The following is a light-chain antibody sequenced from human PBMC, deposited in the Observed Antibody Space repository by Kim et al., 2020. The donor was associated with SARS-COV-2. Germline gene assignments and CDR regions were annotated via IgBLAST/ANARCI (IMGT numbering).Light chain of an antibody. J-gene: IGKJ5*01. Sequence: DIEMTQSPSTLSASVGDRVTITCRASQSIGTWLAWHQKKPGKAPKLLIYKASALDGGVSSRFSGSGSGTEFTLTISSLQPDDIATVYWQQYERLPVSFGQGTRLEIK. V-gene: IGKV1-5*03. CDR3: QQYERLPVS. CDR1: QSIGTW. CDR2: KAS.